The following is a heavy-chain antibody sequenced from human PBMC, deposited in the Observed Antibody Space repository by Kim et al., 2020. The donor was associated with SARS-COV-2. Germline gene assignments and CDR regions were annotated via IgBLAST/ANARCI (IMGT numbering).Heavy chain of an antibody. CDR2: ISSSSSYT. J-gene: IGHJ6*02. CDR3: ARDVSLDYYYYYGMDV. V-gene: IGHV3-11*05. Sequence: GLECVSYISSSSSYTNYADSVKGRFTISRDNAKNSLYLQMNSLRADDTAVYYCARDVSLDYYYYYGMDVWGQGTTVTVSS.